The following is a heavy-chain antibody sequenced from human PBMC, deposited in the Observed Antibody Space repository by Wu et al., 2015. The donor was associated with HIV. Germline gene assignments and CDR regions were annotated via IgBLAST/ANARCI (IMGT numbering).Heavy chain of an antibody. CDR2: ISAYNGNT. Sequence: QVQLVQSGAEVKKPGASVKVSCKASGYTFTSYGISWVRQAPGQGLEWMGWISAYNGNTNYAQKLQGRVTMTTDTSTSTAYMELSRLRSDDTAVYYCASTYCTNGVCYSLNYWGQGTLVTVSS. V-gene: IGHV1-18*01. J-gene: IGHJ4*02. CDR3: ASTYCTNGVCYSLNY. D-gene: IGHD2-8*01. CDR1: GYTFTSYG.